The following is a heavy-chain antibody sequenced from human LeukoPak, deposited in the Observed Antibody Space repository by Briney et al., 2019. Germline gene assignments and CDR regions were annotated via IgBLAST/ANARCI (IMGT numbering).Heavy chain of an antibody. CDR3: AKTGHRGGRFDY. J-gene: IGHJ4*02. Sequence: PGGSLRLSCAASGFTFSSYAMSWVRQAPGKGLEWVSAISGSGGSTYYAGSVKGRFTISRDNSKNTLYLQMNSLRAEDTAVYYCAKTGHRGGRFDYWGQGILVTVSS. CDR1: GFTFSSYA. V-gene: IGHV3-23*01. D-gene: IGHD3-10*01. CDR2: ISGSGGST.